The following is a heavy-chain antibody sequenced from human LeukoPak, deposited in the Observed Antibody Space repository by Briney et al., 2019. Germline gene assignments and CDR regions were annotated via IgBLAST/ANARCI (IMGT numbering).Heavy chain of an antibody. CDR3: ASSDSRSGYSATPGDY. J-gene: IGHJ4*02. CDR2: IYSGGST. CDR1: GFTFSSNY. Sequence: GGSLRLSCAASGFTFSSNYMSWVRQAPGKGLEWVSVIYSGGSTYYADSVKGRFTISRDNSKNTLYLQMNSLRAEDTAVYYCASSDSRSGYSATPGDYWGQGTLVTVSS. V-gene: IGHV3-53*01. D-gene: IGHD5-12*01.